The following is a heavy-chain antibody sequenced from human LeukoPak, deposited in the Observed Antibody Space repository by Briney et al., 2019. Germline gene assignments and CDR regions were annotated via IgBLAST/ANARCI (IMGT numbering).Heavy chain of an antibody. V-gene: IGHV4-34*01. Sequence: SETLSLTCAVYGGSFSGYYWSWIRQPPGKGLEWIGEINHSGSTNYNPSLKSRVTISVDTSKNQFSLKLSSVTAADTAVYYCARGLTVVVPAADLYYFGYWGQGTLVTVSS. D-gene: IGHD2-2*01. CDR2: INHSGST. CDR3: ARGLTVVVPAADLYYFGY. CDR1: GGSFSGYY. J-gene: IGHJ4*02.